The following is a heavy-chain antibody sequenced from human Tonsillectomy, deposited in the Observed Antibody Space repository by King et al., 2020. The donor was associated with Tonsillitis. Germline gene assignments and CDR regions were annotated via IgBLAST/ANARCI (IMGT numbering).Heavy chain of an antibody. V-gene: IGHV3-49*04. D-gene: IGHD2-21*02. J-gene: IGHJ4*02. CDR2: IRSKAYGGTT. CDR1: GFTFGDYA. Sequence: VQLVESGGGLEQPGRSLRLSCTASGFTFGDYAMSWVRQAPGKGLEWVGFIRSKAYGGTTEYAASVKGRFTISRDDSKSIAYLQMNSLKTEDTAVYYCKVVTAMEVDYWGQGTLVTVSS. CDR3: KVVTAMEVDY.